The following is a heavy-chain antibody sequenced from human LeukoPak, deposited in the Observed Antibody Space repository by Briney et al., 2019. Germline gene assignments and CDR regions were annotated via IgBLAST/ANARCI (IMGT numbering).Heavy chain of an antibody. D-gene: IGHD2/OR15-2a*01. J-gene: IGHJ4*02. CDR1: GGSITDYY. CDR2: IDYGGST. Sequence: SETLSLTCALSGGSITDYYYNWVRQPPGKGLEWIGYIDYGGSTNYNPSLKSRATVSVDTSRNQFSLKLSSVTALDTAVYYCARFNSTYYYYDYWGQGTLVTVSS. CDR3: ARFNSTYYYYDY. V-gene: IGHV4-34*10.